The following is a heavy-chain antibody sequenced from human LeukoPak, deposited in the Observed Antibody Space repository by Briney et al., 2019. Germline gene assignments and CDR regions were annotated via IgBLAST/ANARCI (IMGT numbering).Heavy chain of an antibody. J-gene: IGHJ4*02. CDR1: GFTFSRHS. D-gene: IGHD3-16*02. Sequence: GGSLRLSCAASGFTFSRHSMNWVRQAPGKGLEWVSYIAGNSRTIHYADSVKGRFTISRDNAKNSLYLQMNSLRAEDTAVYYCARDRGGVIAPYYFDYWGQGTLVTVSS. V-gene: IGHV3-48*04. CDR3: ARDRGGVIAPYYFDY. CDR2: IAGNSRTI.